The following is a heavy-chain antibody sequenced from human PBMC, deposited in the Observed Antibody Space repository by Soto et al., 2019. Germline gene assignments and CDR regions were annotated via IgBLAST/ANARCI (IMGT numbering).Heavy chain of an antibody. V-gene: IGHV4-59*08. CDR3: ARSMNAFYSGYAAPFDY. D-gene: IGHD5-12*01. CDR2: IYYSGST. Sequence: SETLSLTCTVSGGSISSYYWSWIRQPPGKGLEWIGYIYYSGSTNYNPSLKSRVHISIDTSTNQFSLKLSSVTAADTAVYYCARSMNAFYSGYAAPFDYWGQGTLVTVSS. CDR1: GGSISSYY. J-gene: IGHJ4*02.